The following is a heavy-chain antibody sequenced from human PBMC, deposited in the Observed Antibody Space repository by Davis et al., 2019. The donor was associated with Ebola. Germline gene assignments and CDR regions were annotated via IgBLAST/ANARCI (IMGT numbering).Heavy chain of an antibody. CDR1: GFTFSSYG. D-gene: IGHD3-22*01. V-gene: IGHV3-30*02. CDR2: IWYDGSNK. J-gene: IGHJ6*02. Sequence: GESLKISCAASGFTFSSYGMHWVRHAPGKGLEWVAVIWYDGSNKYYADSVKGRFTISRDNSKNTLYLQMNSLRAEDTAVYYCAKDGYYYDSSGYYYYYYGMDVWGQGTTVTVSS. CDR3: AKDGYYYDSSGYYYYYYGMDV.